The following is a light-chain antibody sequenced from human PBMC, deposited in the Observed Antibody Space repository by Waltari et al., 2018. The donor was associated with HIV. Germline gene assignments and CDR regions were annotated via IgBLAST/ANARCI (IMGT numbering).Light chain of an antibody. J-gene: IGLJ2*01. CDR2: QVS. Sequence: QSALTQPASISGSPGQSVTISCTDINSGFHLYDSVSGYQQLPFKDPQLIIFQVSLRPSDISHRFSGSKSGNTASLTISGLQAEDEGDYYCSSYTSKNTLIFGGGTKLTVL. CDR3: SSYTSKNTLI. V-gene: IGLV2-14*03. CDR1: NSGFHLYDS.